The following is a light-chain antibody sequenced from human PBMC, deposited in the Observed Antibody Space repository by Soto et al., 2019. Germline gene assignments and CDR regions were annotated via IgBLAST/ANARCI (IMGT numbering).Light chain of an antibody. CDR3: HQSSSTPYT. V-gene: IGKV1-39*01. CDR2: AAS. Sequence: DIQMTQSPSSLSAYVGDRVTITCRASQSISSYLTWYQQKPGTAPKLLIYAASTLQSGVPSRFSGSGSGTDFTLTISSLHPEDVATYFCHQSSSTPYTCGRGTKLEIK. CDR1: QSISSY. J-gene: IGKJ2*01.